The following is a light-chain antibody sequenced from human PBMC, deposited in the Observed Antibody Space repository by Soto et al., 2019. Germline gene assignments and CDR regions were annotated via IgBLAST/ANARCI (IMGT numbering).Light chain of an antibody. CDR3: QQYNYWPIT. J-gene: IGKJ5*01. CDR2: GVS. CDR1: QSVNLY. V-gene: IGKV3-15*01. Sequence: EVVLTQSPATLSVSPGEGATLSCRASQSVNLYLAWYQQKPGQAPRVIIYGVSTRATGVPGRFGGGGSGTEFTLTMSTLQSDGFAVYYCQQYNYWPITFGQGARLEMK.